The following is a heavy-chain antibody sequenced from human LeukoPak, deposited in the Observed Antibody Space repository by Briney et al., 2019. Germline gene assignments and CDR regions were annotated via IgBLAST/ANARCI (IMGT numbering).Heavy chain of an antibody. J-gene: IGHJ4*02. CDR2: ISSSSSYI. Sequence: GGSLRLSCAASGYTVSDKPMTWVRQAPGKGLEWVSSISSSSSYIYYADSVKGRFTISRDNAKNSLYLQMNSLRAEDTAVYYCARDAFEGAVAALNGGVYFDYWGQGTLVTVSS. CDR1: GYTVSDKP. V-gene: IGHV3-21*01. CDR3: ARDAFEGAVAALNGGVYFDY. D-gene: IGHD6-19*01.